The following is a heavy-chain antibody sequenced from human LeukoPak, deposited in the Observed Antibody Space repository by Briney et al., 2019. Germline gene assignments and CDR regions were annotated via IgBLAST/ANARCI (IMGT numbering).Heavy chain of an antibody. J-gene: IGHJ4*02. CDR3: ARDGVATGIYFDH. CDR1: GFTFSSFN. V-gene: IGHV3-21*01. CDR2: ISSTSSLI. Sequence: GGSLRLSCAASGFTFSSFNMNWVRQAPGKGLEWVSSISSTSSLIWYADSLKGRFTISRDNAKNSLYLQMDSLRAEDTAVYFCARDGVATGIYFDHWGQGTLVTVSS. D-gene: IGHD2/OR15-2a*01.